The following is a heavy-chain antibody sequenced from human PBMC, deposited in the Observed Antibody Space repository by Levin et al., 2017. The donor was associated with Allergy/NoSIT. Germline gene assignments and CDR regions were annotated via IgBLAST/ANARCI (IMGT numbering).Heavy chain of an antibody. V-gene: IGHV4-39*01. CDR1: GGSISSTSYY. D-gene: IGHD3-3*01. J-gene: IGHJ4*02. CDR3: ARLNNYDFWSGYLNLRFDY. CDR2: IYYSGST. Sequence: PSETLSLTCTVSGGSISSTSYYWGWIRQPPGKGLEWIGNIYYSGSTDYNPSLKSRVTMSADTSKNQFSLRLTSVTAADTAVYYCARLNNYDFWSGYLNLRFDYWGQGTLVTVSS.